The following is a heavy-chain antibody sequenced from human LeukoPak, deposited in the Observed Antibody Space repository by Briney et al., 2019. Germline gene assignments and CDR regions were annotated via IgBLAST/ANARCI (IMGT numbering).Heavy chain of an antibody. Sequence: PSETLSLTCTVSGGSIRSSFYWGWIRQPPGKGLEWIASISGSISYSDTYYNPSLKSRVTISVDSSKNQFSLKLSSVTAADTAVYYCARQTGDYGDPYYFDYWGQGTLVTVSS. CDR3: ARQTGDYGDPYYFDY. J-gene: IGHJ4*02. CDR1: GGSIRSSFY. V-gene: IGHV4-39*01. D-gene: IGHD4-17*01. CDR2: ISGSISYSDT.